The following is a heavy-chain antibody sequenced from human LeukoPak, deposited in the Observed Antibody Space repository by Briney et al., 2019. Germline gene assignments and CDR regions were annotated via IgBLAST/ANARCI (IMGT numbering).Heavy chain of an antibody. D-gene: IGHD6-13*01. CDR1: GGSFSGYY. J-gene: IGHJ5*02. Sequence: SETLSLTCAVYGGSFSGYYWSWIRQPPGKGLEWIGEINHSGSTNYNPSLKSRVTVSVDTSKNQFSLKLSSVTAADTAVYYCARGYSSSWYFNWFDPWGQGTLVTVSS. V-gene: IGHV4-34*01. CDR3: ARGYSSSWYFNWFDP. CDR2: INHSGST.